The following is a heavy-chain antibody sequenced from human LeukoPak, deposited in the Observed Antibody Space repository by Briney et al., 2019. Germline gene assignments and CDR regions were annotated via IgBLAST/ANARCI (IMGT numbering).Heavy chain of an antibody. CDR2: ISAYNGNT. V-gene: IGHV1-18*01. CDR3: ARGRWRELPDY. CDR1: GYTFTTYG. J-gene: IGHJ4*02. Sequence: VASVTVSCKASGYTFTTYGISWVRQAPGQGLEWMGWISAYNGNTNYAQKLQGRVTMTTDTSTSTAYMELRSLRSDDTAVYYCARGRWRELPDYWGQGTLVTVSS. D-gene: IGHD1-26*01.